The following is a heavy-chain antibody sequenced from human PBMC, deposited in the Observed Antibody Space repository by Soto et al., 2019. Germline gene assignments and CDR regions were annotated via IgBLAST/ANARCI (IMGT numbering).Heavy chain of an antibody. CDR3: ARGRGGYDILTGYYKNWFDP. D-gene: IGHD3-9*01. V-gene: IGHV4-34*01. J-gene: IGHJ5*02. Sequence: SETLSLTCAVYGGSFSGYYWSWIRQPPGKGLEWIGEINHSGSTNYNQSLKGRVTISVDTSKNQFSLKLSSVTAADTAVYYCARGRGGYDILTGYYKNWFDPWGQGTLVTSPQ. CDR2: INHSGST. CDR1: GGSFSGYY.